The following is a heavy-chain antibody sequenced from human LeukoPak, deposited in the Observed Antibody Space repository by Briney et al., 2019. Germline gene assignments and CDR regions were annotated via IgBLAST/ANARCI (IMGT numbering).Heavy chain of an antibody. CDR1: GYSFINYW. CDR3: ARRGGYSAYNEGADS. J-gene: IGHJ4*02. Sequence: KCGESLKISCKGSGYSFINYWIAWVRQMPGKGLEWMGIIYPGDSHTRYSPSFQGQVTISADKSITTAYLQWSSLKASDTAIYYCARRGGYSAYNEGADSWGQGTLVTVSS. CDR2: IYPGDSHT. D-gene: IGHD5-12*01. V-gene: IGHV5-51*01.